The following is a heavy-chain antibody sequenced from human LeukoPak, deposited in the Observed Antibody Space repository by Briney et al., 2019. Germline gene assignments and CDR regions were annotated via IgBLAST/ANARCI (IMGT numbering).Heavy chain of an antibody. V-gene: IGHV3-21*01. CDR1: GFTFSSYS. Sequence: GGSLRLSCAASGFTFSSYSMNWVRQAPGKGLEWVSSISSSSSYIYYADSVKGRFTISRDNAKNSLYLQMNSLRAEDTAVYYCARGGYGPYYYYYYGMDVWGQGTTVTVSS. CDR2: ISSSSSYI. D-gene: IGHD5-18*01. CDR3: ARGGYGPYYYYYYGMDV. J-gene: IGHJ6*02.